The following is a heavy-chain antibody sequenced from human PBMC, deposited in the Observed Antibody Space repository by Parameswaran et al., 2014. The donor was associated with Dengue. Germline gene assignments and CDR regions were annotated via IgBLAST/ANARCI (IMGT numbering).Heavy chain of an antibody. Sequence: VRQAPGKGLEWIGEIYHSGSTNYNPSLKSRVTISVDKSKNQFSLKLSSVTAADTAVYYCAYKGYYYYGMDVWGQGTTVTVSS. V-gene: IGHV4-4*02. CDR3: AYKGYYYYGMDV. D-gene: IGHD1-14*01. J-gene: IGHJ6*02. CDR2: IYHSGST.